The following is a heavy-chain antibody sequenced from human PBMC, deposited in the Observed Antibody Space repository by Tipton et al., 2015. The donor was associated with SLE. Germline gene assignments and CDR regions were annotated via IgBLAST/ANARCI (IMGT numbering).Heavy chain of an antibody. D-gene: IGHD1-26*01. CDR2: IYYSGST. V-gene: IGHV4-59*01. CDR1: GGSFSGYY. CDR3: ARGGFATTFWYFDL. Sequence: TLSLTCVVYGGSFSGYYWSWIRQPPGKGLEWIGYIYYSGSTNYNPSLKGRVTISVDTSKNQFSLRLTSVTAADTAFYYCARGGFATTFWYFDLWGRGTLVTVSS. J-gene: IGHJ2*01.